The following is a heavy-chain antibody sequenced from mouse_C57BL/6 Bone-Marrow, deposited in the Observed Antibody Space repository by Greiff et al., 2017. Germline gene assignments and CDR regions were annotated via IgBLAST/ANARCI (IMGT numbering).Heavy chain of an antibody. CDR2: IYPGSGST. V-gene: IGHV1-55*01. J-gene: IGHJ1*03. CDR1: GYTFTSYW. CDR3: ARPYYSNYWYFDV. Sequence: VKLMESGPELVKPGASVKISCKASGYTFTSYWITWVKQRPGQGLEWIGDIYPGSGSTNYNEKFKSKATLTVDTSSSTAYMQLSSLTSEDSAVYYCARPYYSNYWYFDVWGTGTTVTVSS. D-gene: IGHD2-5*01.